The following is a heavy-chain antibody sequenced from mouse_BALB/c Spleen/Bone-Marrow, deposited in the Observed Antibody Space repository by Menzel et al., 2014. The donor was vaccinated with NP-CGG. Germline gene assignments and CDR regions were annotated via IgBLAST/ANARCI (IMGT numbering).Heavy chain of an antibody. CDR1: GFNIKDTY. CDR3: ASYRYAWYFDV. CDR2: IDPANGNT. D-gene: IGHD2-14*01. V-gene: IGHV14-3*02. Sequence: VQLKESGAELVKPGASVKLSCPASGFNIKDTYLHWVKQRPEQGLEWIGRIDPANGNTKYDPKFQGKATITADTSSNTAYLQLSSLTSEDTAVYYCASYRYAWYFDVWGAGTTVTVSS. J-gene: IGHJ1*01.